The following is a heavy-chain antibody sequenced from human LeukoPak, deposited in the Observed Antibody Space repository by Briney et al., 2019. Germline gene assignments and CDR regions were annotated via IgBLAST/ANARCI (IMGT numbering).Heavy chain of an antibody. J-gene: IGHJ4*02. V-gene: IGHV3-30*03. Sequence: GGSLRLSCAASGFTFSTYDMHWVRQAPGKGLEWVAVISYDESNKFYAESVKGRFTISRDNSKNTVYLQMNSLRGEDTAVYHCASLLEGYSSSRADYWGQGTLVSVSS. CDR1: GFTFSTYD. D-gene: IGHD6-13*01. CDR3: ASLLEGYSSSRADY. CDR2: ISYDESNK.